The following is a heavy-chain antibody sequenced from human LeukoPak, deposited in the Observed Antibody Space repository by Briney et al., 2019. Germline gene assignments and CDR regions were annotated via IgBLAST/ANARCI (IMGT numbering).Heavy chain of an antibody. CDR1: GYTFTSYG. D-gene: IGHD6-19*01. CDR3: ARQAGGYSSGWYQFHFDY. Sequence: ASVKVSCKASGYTFTSYGISWVRQAPGQGLEWMGWINNYNGNADYAQKLQGRVTVTTDTSTSTAYMELKSLGSDDTAVYYCARQAGGYSSGWYQFHFDYWGQGTLVTVSS. CDR2: INNYNGNA. J-gene: IGHJ4*02. V-gene: IGHV1-18*04.